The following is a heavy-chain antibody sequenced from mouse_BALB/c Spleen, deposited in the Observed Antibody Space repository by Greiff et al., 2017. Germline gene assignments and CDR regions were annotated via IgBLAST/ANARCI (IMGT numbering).Heavy chain of an antibody. CDR2: INPSTGYT. CDR1: GYTFTSYW. CDR3: ARSRAWFAY. V-gene: IGHV1-7*01. Sequence: VQLQQSGAELAKPGASVKMSCKASGYTFTSYWMHWVKQRPGQGLEWIGYINPSTGYTEYNQKFKDKATLTADKSSSTAYMQLSSLTSEDSAVYYCARSRAWFAYWGQGTLVTVSA. J-gene: IGHJ3*01.